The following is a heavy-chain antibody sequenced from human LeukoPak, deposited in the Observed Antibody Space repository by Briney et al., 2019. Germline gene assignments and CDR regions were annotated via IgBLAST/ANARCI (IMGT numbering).Heavy chain of an antibody. D-gene: IGHD1-7*01. CDR3: ARGGLELPSDY. Sequence: SETLSLTCAVYGGSFSGYYWSWIRQPPGKGLEWIGEINHSGSTNYNPSLKSRVTISVDTSKNQFSLKLSSVTAADTAVYYCARGGLELPSDYWGQGTLVTVSS. J-gene: IGHJ4*02. CDR2: INHSGST. CDR1: GGSFSGYY. V-gene: IGHV4-34*01.